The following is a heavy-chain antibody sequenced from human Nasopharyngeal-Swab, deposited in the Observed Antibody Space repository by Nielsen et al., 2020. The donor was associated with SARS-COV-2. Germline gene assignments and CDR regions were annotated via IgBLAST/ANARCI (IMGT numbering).Heavy chain of an antibody. J-gene: IGHJ4*02. Sequence: SETLSLTCTVSGDSISSSSYYWVWIRQSPGKGPEWIGNIHHSGSTYYNPSLKSRLTISVDTSKNQFSLKLSSVTAADTAVYYCTGGDLPAARGRDIGCFDYWGQGTLVTVSS. CDR2: IHHSGST. D-gene: IGHD3-16*01. CDR3: TGGDLPAARGRDIGCFDY. CDR1: GDSISSSSYY. V-gene: IGHV4-39*07.